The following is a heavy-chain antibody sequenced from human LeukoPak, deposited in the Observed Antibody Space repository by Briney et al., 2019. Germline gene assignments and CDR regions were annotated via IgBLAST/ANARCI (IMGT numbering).Heavy chain of an antibody. CDR2: INPNSGGT. V-gene: IGHV1-2*02. J-gene: IGHJ4*02. Sequence: ASVKVSCKASGYTFTGYYMHWVRQAPGQGLEWMGWINPNSGGTNYAQKFQGGVTMTRDTSINTAYMELSRLRSDDTVVYYCAMCLSGYYLGFDYWGQGTLVTVSS. CDR1: GYTFTGYY. D-gene: IGHD3-3*01. CDR3: AMCLSGYYLGFDY.